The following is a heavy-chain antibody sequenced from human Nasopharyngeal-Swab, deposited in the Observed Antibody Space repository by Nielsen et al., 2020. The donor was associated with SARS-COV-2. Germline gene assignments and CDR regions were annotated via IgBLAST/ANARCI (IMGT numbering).Heavy chain of an antibody. Sequence: SETLSLTCAVYGESFSGHYWTWIRQPPGKGLEWIGEISHSGSTTYNSSLKSRLAMSVDTSKNQFSLKLNSVTAADTAVYYCAGITPSTHNLDYWGQGILVTVSS. CDR2: ISHSGST. D-gene: IGHD5/OR15-5a*01. J-gene: IGHJ4*02. CDR3: AGITPSTHNLDY. V-gene: IGHV4-34*01. CDR1: GESFSGHY.